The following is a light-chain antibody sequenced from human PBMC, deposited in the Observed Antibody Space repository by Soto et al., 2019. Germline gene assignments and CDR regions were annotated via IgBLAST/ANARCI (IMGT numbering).Light chain of an antibody. V-gene: IGKV2-30*02. CDR3: QQYHNLWT. CDR2: RAS. J-gene: IGKJ1*01. Sequence: DVVMTQSPLSLPVTLVQPSSISFISSQILVHSSGNTYLNWFQQRPGQAPRLLIYRASTRATNIPARFSGSGSGTEFTLTISSLQSEDFALYYCQQYHNLWTFGQGTKVDIK. CDR1: QILVHSSGNTY.